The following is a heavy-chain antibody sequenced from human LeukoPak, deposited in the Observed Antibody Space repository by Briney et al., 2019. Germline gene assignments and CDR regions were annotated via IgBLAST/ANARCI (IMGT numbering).Heavy chain of an antibody. J-gene: IGHJ4*02. Sequence: SETLSLTCAVYGGSFSGYYWSWIRQPPGKGLEWIGEINHSGSTNYNPSLKSRVTISVDTSKNQFSLKLSSVTAADTAVYYCARGGGMATPTGDYWGQGTLVTVSS. CDR2: INHSGST. CDR3: ARGGGMATPTGDY. D-gene: IGHD5-24*01. CDR1: GGSFSGYY. V-gene: IGHV4-34*01.